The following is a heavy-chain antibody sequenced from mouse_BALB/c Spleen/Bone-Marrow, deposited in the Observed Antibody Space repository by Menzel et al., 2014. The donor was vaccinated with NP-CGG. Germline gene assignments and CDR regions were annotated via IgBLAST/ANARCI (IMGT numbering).Heavy chain of an antibody. CDR3: AKVGYDVGYYAMGY. Sequence: QVQLQQSGPGLVQPSQSLSITCTVSGFSLTSYGVHWVRQSPGKGLEWLGVIWRGGSTDYNAAFMSRLSITKDNSKSQVIFKMNSLQADDTAIYYCAKVGYDVGYYAMGYWGQGTSVTVSS. D-gene: IGHD2-2*01. J-gene: IGHJ4*01. CDR1: GFSLTSYG. V-gene: IGHV2-5*01. CDR2: IWRGGST.